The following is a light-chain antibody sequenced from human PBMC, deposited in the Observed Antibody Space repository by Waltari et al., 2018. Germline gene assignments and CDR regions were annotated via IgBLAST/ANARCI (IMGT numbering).Light chain of an antibody. CDR3: QAWDSGPLVV. CDR1: KLGGKF. Sequence: IQSTPVSVSPGQTIRHTCPGDKLGGKFVFWYQQKPGQSPVLVIYQDILRPSGVPERFSGSNSGNTATLTISGTQAMDEADYYCQAWDSGPLVVFGGGTKLTVL. V-gene: IGLV3-1*01. CDR2: QDI. J-gene: IGLJ2*01.